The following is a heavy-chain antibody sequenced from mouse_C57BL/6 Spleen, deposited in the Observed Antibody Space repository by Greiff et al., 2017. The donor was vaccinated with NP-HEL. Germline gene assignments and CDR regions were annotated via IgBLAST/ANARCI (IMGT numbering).Heavy chain of an antibody. V-gene: IGHV5-4*01. CDR1: GFTFSSYA. CDR2: ISDGGSYT. Sequence: EVHLVESGGGLVKPGGSLKLSCAASGFTFSSYAMSWVRQTPEKRLEWVATISDGGSYTYYPDNVKGRFTISRDNAKNNLYLQMSHLKSEDTAMYYCARDPPTGTADYWGQGTTLTVSS. CDR3: ARDPPTGTADY. J-gene: IGHJ2*01. D-gene: IGHD4-1*02.